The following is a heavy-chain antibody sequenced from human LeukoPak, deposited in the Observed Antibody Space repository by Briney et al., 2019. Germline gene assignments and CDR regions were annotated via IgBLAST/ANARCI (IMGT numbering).Heavy chain of an antibody. D-gene: IGHD6-19*01. CDR2: ISSSSSYI. J-gene: IGHJ3*02. V-gene: IGHV3-21*01. Sequence: GGSLRLSCAASGFTLSSYSMNWVRQAPGKGLEWVSSISSSSSYIYYADSVKGRFTISRDNAKNSLYLQMNSLRAEDTAVYYCAGDQAQWRVDAFGIWGQGTMVTVSS. CDR3: AGDQAQWRVDAFGI. CDR1: GFTLSSYS.